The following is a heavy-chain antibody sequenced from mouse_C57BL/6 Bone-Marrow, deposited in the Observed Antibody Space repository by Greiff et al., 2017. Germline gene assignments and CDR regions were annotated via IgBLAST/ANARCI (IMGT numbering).Heavy chain of an antibody. CDR1: GYTFTSYW. D-gene: IGHD2-4*01. Sequence: QVQLQQPGAELVKPGASVKMSCKASGYTFTSYWITWVKQRPGQGLAWIGDIYPGSGSTNYTETFKRQATLTVDPSSSTAYMQLSSLTSEDSAVYYCARRKVYYDYCLDDGGQGTTRAVS. CDR3: ARRKVYYDYCLDD. CDR2: IYPGSGST. V-gene: IGHV1-55*01. J-gene: IGHJ2*01.